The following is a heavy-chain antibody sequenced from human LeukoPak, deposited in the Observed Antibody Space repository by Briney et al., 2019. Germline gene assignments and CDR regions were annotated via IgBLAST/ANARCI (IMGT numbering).Heavy chain of an antibody. CDR2: IYYSGST. CDR3: ARLSRRDYYYYYYMDV. D-gene: IGHD3-3*02. J-gene: IGHJ6*03. CDR1: GGSISSSSYY. V-gene: IGHV4-39*01. Sequence: SETLSLTCTVSGGSISSSSYYWGWIRQPPGKGLEWIGSIYYSGSTYYNPSLKSRVTISVDTSKNQFSLKLSSVTAADTAVYYCARLSRRDYYYYYYMDVWGKGTTVTISS.